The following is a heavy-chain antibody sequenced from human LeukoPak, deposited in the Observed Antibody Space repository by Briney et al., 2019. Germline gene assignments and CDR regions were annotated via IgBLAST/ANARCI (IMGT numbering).Heavy chain of an antibody. J-gene: IGHJ6*03. D-gene: IGHD2-8*01. V-gene: IGHV1-45*01. Sequence: SVKVSCKASGYTFTYRYLHWVRQAPGQALEWMGSITPFNGNTNYAQKFQGRVTITADESTSTVYMDLSSLRSEDTAVYYCTRDRGYCRNSDCYHYYMDVWGGGTTVTVSS. CDR1: GYTFTYRY. CDR2: ITPFNGNT. CDR3: TRDRGYCRNSDCYHYYMDV.